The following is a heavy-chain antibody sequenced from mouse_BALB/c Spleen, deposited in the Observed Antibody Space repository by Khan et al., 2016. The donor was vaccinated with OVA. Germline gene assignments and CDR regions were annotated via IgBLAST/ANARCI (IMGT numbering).Heavy chain of an antibody. D-gene: IGHD1-1*01. J-gene: IGHJ2*01. CDR3: ARSNYYEYYFDY. V-gene: IGHV3-2*02. CDR1: GYSFTSGYA. Sequence: EVQLQESGPGLVKPSQSLSLTCTVTGYSFTSGYAWCWNRQFPGNKLEWMGYISYSDLTNYNPSLKNRISITRDTSKNQFFLQFSSVTTEDSATYFCARSNYYEYYFDYWGQGATLTVSS. CDR2: ISYSDLT.